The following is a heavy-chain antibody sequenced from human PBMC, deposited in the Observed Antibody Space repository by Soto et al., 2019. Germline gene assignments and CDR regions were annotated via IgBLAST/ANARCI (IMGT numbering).Heavy chain of an antibody. CDR1: GFTFSDYA. D-gene: IGHD2-2*01. CDR3: VKRPGAVADGVFDI. CDR2: ITGGGGST. V-gene: IGHV3-23*01. Sequence: GGSLRLSCAASGFTFSDYAMSWVRQTPGKGLEWVSSITGGGGSTFYADSVKGRFTISRDNSKSTLYLQMDSLRAEDTATYYCVKRPGAVADGVFDIWGLGTMVTVSS. J-gene: IGHJ3*02.